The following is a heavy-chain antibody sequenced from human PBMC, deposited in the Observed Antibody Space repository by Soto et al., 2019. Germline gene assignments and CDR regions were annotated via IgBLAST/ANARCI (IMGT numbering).Heavy chain of an antibody. D-gene: IGHD3-22*01. CDR1: GFTFSTYG. CDR2: ISHDGTYK. CDR3: AKGGDKFDSGGFYYLRPHFDC. Sequence: HPGGSLRLSCAASGFTFSTYGMNWVRQAPGKGLEWLAVISHDGTYKHYAASVKGRFTISRDSSKDTLYLQMNSLSAEDTAVYFCAKGGDKFDSGGFYYLRPHFDCWGQGTLVSVSS. J-gene: IGHJ4*02. V-gene: IGHV3-30*18.